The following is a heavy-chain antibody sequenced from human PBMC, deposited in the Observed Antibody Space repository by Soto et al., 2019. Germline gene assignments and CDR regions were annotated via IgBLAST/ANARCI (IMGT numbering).Heavy chain of an antibody. CDR1: GFTFSSYG. CDR3: AKDRGAAGGMDV. V-gene: IGHV3-30*18. CDR2: ISYDGSNK. J-gene: IGHJ6*02. Sequence: QAQLVESGGGVVQPGRSLRLSCAASGFTFSSYGMHWVRQAPGKGLEWVAVISYDGSNKYYADSVKGRFTISRDNSKNTLYLQMNSLRAEDTAVYYCAKDRGAAGGMDVWGQGTTVTVSS. D-gene: IGHD3-10*01.